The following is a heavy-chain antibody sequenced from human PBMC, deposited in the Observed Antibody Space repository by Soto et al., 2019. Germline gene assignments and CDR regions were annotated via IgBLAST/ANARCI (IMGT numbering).Heavy chain of an antibody. CDR1: GGSVSNYY. V-gene: IGHV4-59*02. D-gene: IGHD3-10*02. Sequence: QVQLQESGPGLVRPSETLSLTCNVSGGSVSNYYWNWILQPPGKGLEWIGNIYNSGSTNYNPALKSRVSISIDTSNNQFSLKLDLVTAADTAMYFCARGHGIYVRFDYWGRGALVIVSS. CDR3: ARGHGIYVRFDY. J-gene: IGHJ4*02. CDR2: IYNSGST.